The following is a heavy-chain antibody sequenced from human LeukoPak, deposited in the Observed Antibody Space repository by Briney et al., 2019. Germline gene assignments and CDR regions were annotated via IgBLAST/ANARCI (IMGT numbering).Heavy chain of an antibody. V-gene: IGHV3-48*01. J-gene: IGHJ4*02. CDR1: GITFITHS. D-gene: IGHD3-10*01. CDR2: ISSRSSTI. CDR3: ATLEFADS. Sequence: GGSQRLSCAASGITFITHSLNWVRQVPGKGLEWISYISSRSSTIYYADSVRGRFTITIDDANSSLYLQMNSLRADDTAVYYCATLEFADSWGQGTPVTVSS.